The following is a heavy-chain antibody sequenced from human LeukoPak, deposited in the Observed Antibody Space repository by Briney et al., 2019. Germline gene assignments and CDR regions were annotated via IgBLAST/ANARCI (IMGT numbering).Heavy chain of an antibody. V-gene: IGHV1-18*01. CDR2: ISAYNGNT. CDR1: GYTFTSYG. D-gene: IGHD2-15*01. J-gene: IGHJ5*02. Sequence: ASVKVSCKASGYTFTSYGISWVRQAPGQGLEWMGWISAYNGNTNYAQKLQGRVTMTTDTSTSTAYMELRSLRSDDTAVYYCASGLGCSGGSCYRYNWFDPWGQGTLVTVSS. CDR3: ASGLGCSGGSCYRYNWFDP.